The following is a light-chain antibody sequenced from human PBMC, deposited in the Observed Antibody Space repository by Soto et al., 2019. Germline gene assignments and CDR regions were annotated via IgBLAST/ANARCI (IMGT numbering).Light chain of an antibody. J-gene: IGKJ5*01. Sequence: DIQMTQSPSSLSAPVGDRVTITCRSSQSISNYLSWYQQKPGKAPELLIFAASTLGSGVPPRFSGSGSGTEFTLAISSLQPEDTATYYCQQNYSTLSTFGQGTRLEIK. CDR2: AAS. CDR1: QSISNY. V-gene: IGKV1-39*01. CDR3: QQNYSTLST.